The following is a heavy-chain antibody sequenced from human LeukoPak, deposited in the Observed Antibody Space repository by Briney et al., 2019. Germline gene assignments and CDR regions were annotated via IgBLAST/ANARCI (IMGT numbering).Heavy chain of an antibody. D-gene: IGHD3-16*01. CDR3: VKGSSGGRPYYFHY. V-gene: IGHV3-33*06. CDR2: VWYDGSKK. CDR1: GFTFSFYG. Sequence: GGSLRLSCAASGFTFSFYGMHWVRQAPGKGLEWVAVVWYDGSKKYYADSVKGRFTISRDNSKNTVYLQMNSLRVEDTAVYYCVKGSSGGRPYYFHYWGQETMVTVSS. J-gene: IGHJ4*02.